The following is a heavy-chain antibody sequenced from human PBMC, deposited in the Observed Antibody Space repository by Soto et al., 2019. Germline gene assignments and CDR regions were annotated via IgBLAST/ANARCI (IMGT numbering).Heavy chain of an antibody. CDR3: AREGILRLFDAYDL. CDR2: ISTHNGNT. V-gene: IGHV1-18*04. Sequence: ASVKVSCKASAFTSSGISWVRQAPGHGLEWMGWISTHNGNTIYAQKFQGRVMMTIDTSTTTVYMDLRSLRSDDTAVYFCAREGILRLFDAYDLWGQGTKVTVSS. CDR1: AFTSSG. D-gene: IGHD3-10*01. J-gene: IGHJ3*01.